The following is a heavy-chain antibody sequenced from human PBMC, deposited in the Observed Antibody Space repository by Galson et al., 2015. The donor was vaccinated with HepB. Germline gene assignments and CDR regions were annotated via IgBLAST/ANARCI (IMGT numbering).Heavy chain of an antibody. Sequence: SVKVSCKASGYTFTGYYMHWVRQAPGQGLEWMGRINPNSGGTNYAQKFQGRVTMTRDTSISTAYMELSRLRSDDTAVYYCAVRGGGKGASWYFDLWGRGTLVTVSS. D-gene: IGHD4-23*01. J-gene: IGHJ2*01. CDR1: GYTFTGYY. CDR2: INPNSGGT. CDR3: AVRGGGKGASWYFDL. V-gene: IGHV1-2*06.